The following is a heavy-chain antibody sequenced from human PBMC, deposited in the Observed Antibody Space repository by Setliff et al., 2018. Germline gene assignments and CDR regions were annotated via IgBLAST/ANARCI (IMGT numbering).Heavy chain of an antibody. CDR3: ATSVSWIQLVLYPQGHPEPFDY. CDR1: GYTFTSYA. V-gene: IGHV1-24*01. Sequence: ASVKVSCKASGYTFTSYAMHWVRQAPGKGLEWMGGFDPEDGETIYAQKFQGRVTMTEDTSTDTAYMELSSLRSEDTAVYYCATSVSWIQLVLYPQGHPEPFDYWGQGTLVTVSS. CDR2: FDPEDGET. D-gene: IGHD5-18*01. J-gene: IGHJ4*02.